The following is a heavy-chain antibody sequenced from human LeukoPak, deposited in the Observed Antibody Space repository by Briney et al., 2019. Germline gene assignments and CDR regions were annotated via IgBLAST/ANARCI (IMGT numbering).Heavy chain of an antibody. D-gene: IGHD5-12*01. CDR1: GGSISSSSYY. V-gene: IGHV4-39*07. J-gene: IGHJ4*02. Sequence: SETLSLTCTVSGGSISSSSYYWGWIRQPPGKGLEWIGSIYYSGSTYYNPSLKSRVTISVDTSKNQFSLKLSSVTAADTAVYYCARDDSGPVDYWGQGTLVTVSS. CDR2: IYYSGST. CDR3: ARDDSGPVDY.